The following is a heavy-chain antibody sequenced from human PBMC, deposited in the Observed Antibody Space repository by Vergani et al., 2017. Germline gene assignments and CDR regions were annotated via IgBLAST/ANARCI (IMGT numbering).Heavy chain of an antibody. CDR3: AKDFSQAVTKPNYFDY. Sequence: EVQLLESGGGLVQPGGSLRLSCAASGFTFSSYAMSWVRQAPGKGREWASAISGNGGSTYYSDSVKGRFTIARDYSKNTLYLQMNSLIAEDTAVYYCAKDFSQAVTKPNYFDYWGQGTLVTVSS. D-gene: IGHD6-25*01. J-gene: IGHJ4*02. CDR1: GFTFSSYA. V-gene: IGHV3-23*01. CDR2: ISGNGGST.